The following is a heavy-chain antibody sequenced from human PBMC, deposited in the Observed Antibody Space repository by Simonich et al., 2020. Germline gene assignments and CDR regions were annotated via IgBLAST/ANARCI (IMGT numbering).Heavy chain of an antibody. CDR2: NNPNSGCK. Sequence: QVQLVQSGAEVKKPGASVKVSCKASGYTFTGYYMHWVRPAPGQGVEGRGWNNPNSGCKNYAQKFQGRVTMTRDTSISTAYMELSRLRSDDTAVYYCAREEANGYSSSWNWFDPWGQGTLVTVSS. J-gene: IGHJ5*02. V-gene: IGHV1-2*02. CDR1: GYTFTGYY. D-gene: IGHD6-13*01. CDR3: AREEANGYSSSWNWFDP.